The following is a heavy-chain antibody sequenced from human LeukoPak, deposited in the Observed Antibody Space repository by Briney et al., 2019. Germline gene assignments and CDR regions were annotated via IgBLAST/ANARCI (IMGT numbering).Heavy chain of an antibody. V-gene: IGHV3-74*01. CDR2: LNNDGTIT. Sequence: GGSLRLSCAASRFTFTSYWMNWVRQAPGKGLMWVARLNNDGTITSYADSVKGRFTISRDNSKNTLYLQMNSLRAEDTAVYYCAKDEFVGSSYGYPDDYWGQGTLVTVSS. CDR1: RFTFTSYW. J-gene: IGHJ4*02. D-gene: IGHD5-18*01. CDR3: AKDEFVGSSYGYPDDY.